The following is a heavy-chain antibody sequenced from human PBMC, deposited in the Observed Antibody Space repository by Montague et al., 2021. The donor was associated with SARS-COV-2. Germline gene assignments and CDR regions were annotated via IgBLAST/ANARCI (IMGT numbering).Heavy chain of an antibody. CDR3: TRHVHMTWPEPSPGFDY. J-gene: IGHJ4*02. D-gene: IGHD1-1*01. CDR2: VHYNGRT. V-gene: IGHV4-39*01. Sequence: SQTLSLTCTVSGDSISSSSYNWGWIRQPPGKGLEWVGSVHYNGRTYYNPSLKSQVTIYVDTSKNQISLRLSSVTAADTAVYYSTRHVHMTWPEPSPGFDYWSQGTLVTVSS. CDR1: GDSISSSSYN.